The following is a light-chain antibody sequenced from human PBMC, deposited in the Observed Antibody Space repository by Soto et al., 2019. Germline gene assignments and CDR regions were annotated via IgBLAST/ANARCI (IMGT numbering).Light chain of an antibody. V-gene: IGKV3-20*01. J-gene: IGKJ1*01. CDR1: QSVSGSY. CDR3: QQYGSSPTWT. CDR2: GAS. Sequence: EIVLTQSPGTLSLSQGERATLSCRASQSVSGSYLAWYQQKPGPAPRLLIYGASSRATGIPDRFSGSGSGTDFTLTISRLEPEDFAVYYCQQYGSSPTWTFGQGTKVEIK.